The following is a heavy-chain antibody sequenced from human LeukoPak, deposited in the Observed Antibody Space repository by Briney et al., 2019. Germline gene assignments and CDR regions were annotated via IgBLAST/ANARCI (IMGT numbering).Heavy chain of an antibody. J-gene: IGHJ4*02. CDR1: GFXFNSYN. D-gene: IGHD5-24*01. V-gene: IGHV3-21*01. CDR2: ISSSSSYI. Sequence: GGSLRLSCAASGFXFNSYNMNWVRQAPGKGLEWVSYISSSSSYIWYADSVKGRFTISRDNAKNSLYLQMNSLRAEDTAVYYCVRDRRSAGCFDYWGQGTLVTVSS. CDR3: VRDRRSAGCFDY.